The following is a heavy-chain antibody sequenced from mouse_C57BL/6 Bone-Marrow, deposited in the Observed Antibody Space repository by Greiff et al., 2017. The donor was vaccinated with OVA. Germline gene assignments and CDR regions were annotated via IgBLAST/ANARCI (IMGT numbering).Heavy chain of an antibody. J-gene: IGHJ3*01. Sequence: EVMLVESGGGLVKPGGSLKLSCAASGFTFSSYAMSWVRQTPEKRLEWVATISDGGSYTYYPDNVKGRFTISRDNAKNNLYLQMSHLKSEDTAMYYCAREGLRSFAYWGQGTLVTVSA. CDR2: ISDGGSYT. CDR3: AREGLRSFAY. CDR1: GFTFSSYA. D-gene: IGHD1-1*01. V-gene: IGHV5-4*01.